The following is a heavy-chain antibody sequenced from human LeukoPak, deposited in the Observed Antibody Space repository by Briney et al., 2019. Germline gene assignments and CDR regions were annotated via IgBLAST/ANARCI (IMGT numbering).Heavy chain of an antibody. J-gene: IGHJ4*02. CDR1: GFTFSSHG. CDR2: ISPSGGIT. D-gene: IGHD3-10*01. Sequence: PGGSLRLSCAASGFTFSSHGMNWVRQAPGKGLEWVSGISPSGGITYYTDSVKGRFTISRDNSKNTLYLQMNSLRAEDTAIYYCAKYHRPGEEPPTYFDYWGQGTLVTVSS. CDR3: AKYHRPGEEPPTYFDY. V-gene: IGHV3-23*01.